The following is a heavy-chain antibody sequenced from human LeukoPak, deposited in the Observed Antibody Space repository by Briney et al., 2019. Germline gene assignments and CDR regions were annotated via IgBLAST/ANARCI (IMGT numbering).Heavy chain of an antibody. V-gene: IGHV4-59*01. CDR3: ARGPYSYDSSGAFDI. CDR2: IYYSGST. D-gene: IGHD3-22*01. Sequence: SETLSLTCTVSGGSISSYYWSWIRQPPGKGLEWIGYIYYSGSTNYNPSLKSRVTISVDTSKNQFSLRLSSVTAADTAVYFCARGPYSYDSSGAFDIWGQGTMVTVSS. J-gene: IGHJ3*02. CDR1: GGSISSYY.